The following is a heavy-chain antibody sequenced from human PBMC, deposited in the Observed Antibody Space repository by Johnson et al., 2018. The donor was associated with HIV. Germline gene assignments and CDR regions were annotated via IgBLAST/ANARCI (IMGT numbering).Heavy chain of an antibody. J-gene: IGHJ3*02. V-gene: IGHV3-30*14. Sequence: QVQLVESGGGLVQAGGSLRLSCAASGFTFSSYAMHWVRQAPGKGLEWVAVISYDGSNKYYVDSVKGRFTISRDISKNTLYLQMNSLRAEDTAVYYCAKDKEYSSSSRDAFDIWGQGTMVTVSS. CDR3: AKDKEYSSSSRDAFDI. CDR1: GFTFSSYA. CDR2: ISYDGSNK. D-gene: IGHD6-6*01.